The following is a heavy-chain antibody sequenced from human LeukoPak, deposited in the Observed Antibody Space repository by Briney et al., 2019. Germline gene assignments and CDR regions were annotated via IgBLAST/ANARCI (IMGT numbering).Heavy chain of an antibody. CDR3: AGWSPILDY. V-gene: IGHV4-39*07. CDR1: GGSISSYY. D-gene: IGHD3-3*01. Sequence: KPSETLSLTCTVSGGSISSYYWSWIRQPPGKGLEWIGSIYYSGSTYYNPSLKSRVTISVDTSKNQFSLKLSSVTAADTAVYYCAGWSPILDYWGQGTLVTVSS. J-gene: IGHJ4*02. CDR2: IYYSGST.